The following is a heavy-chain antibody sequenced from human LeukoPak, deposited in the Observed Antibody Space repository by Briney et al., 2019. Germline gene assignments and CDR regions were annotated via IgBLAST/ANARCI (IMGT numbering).Heavy chain of an antibody. Sequence: GGSLRLSCAASGFSFSTNYMSWVRQAPGKGLEWVSFIYSGGNTYYADSVKGRFTISRDNSKNTLYLLINSLRAEDTAVYYCARTATNRPADAFDIWGQGTMVTVSS. CDR3: ARTATNRPADAFDI. D-gene: IGHD6-25*01. CDR2: IYSGGNT. CDR1: GFSFSTNY. V-gene: IGHV3-53*01. J-gene: IGHJ3*02.